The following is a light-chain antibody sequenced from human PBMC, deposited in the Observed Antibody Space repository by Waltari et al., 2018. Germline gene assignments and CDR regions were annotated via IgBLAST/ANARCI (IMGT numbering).Light chain of an antibody. CDR3: QHYVNLPVT. CDR1: PSVGRS. CDR2: DTS. Sequence: DIVLTQSPAALSLSPGDRATLSCRASPSVGRSLAWYQQKPGQAPRLLIYDTSSRATGTPGRFSGSGSGTDFSLAISSLEPEDFAVYFCQHYVNLPVTFGQGTKVEI. J-gene: IGKJ1*01. V-gene: IGKV3-20*01.